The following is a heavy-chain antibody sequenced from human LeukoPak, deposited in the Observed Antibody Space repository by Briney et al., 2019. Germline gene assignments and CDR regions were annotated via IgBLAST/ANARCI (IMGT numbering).Heavy chain of an antibody. D-gene: IGHD3-10*01. J-gene: IGHJ6*03. CDR2: IYTSGST. CDR1: GGSISSGSYY. V-gene: IGHV4-61*02. CDR3: ARLYGSRTGRYYYYYIDV. Sequence: SETLSLTCTVSGGSISSGSYYWSWIRQPAGKGLEWIGRIYTSGSTNYNPSLKSRVTIPVDTSKNQFSLKLSSVTAADTAVYYCARLYGSRTGRYYYYYIDVWGKGTTVTVSS.